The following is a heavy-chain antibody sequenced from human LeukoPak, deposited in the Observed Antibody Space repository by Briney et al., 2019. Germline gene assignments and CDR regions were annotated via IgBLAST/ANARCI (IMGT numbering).Heavy chain of an antibody. CDR3: VRTGDTERFDY. CDR2: IRYDGSKK. CDR1: GFTFSNYG. V-gene: IGHV3-30*02. Sequence: GGSLRLSCAASGFTFSNYGMHWVRQAPGKGLEGVALIRYDGSKKDYADSVKGRFTISRDNSKNTLYLQMNSLRAEDTAMYYCVRTGDTERFDYWGQGTLVTVSS. D-gene: IGHD3/OR15-3a*01. J-gene: IGHJ4*02.